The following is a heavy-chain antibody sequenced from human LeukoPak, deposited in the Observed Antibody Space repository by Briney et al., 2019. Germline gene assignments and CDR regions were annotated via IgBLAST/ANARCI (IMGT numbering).Heavy chain of an antibody. CDR3: ARGPYCSGGSCLFDY. V-gene: IGHV3-21*01. CDR1: GFTFSSYS. J-gene: IGHJ4*02. Sequence: GGSLRLSCAASGFTFSSYSMNWVRQAPGKGLEWVSSISSSSSYIYYADSVKGRFTISRDNAKNSLYLQMNSLRAEDTAVYYCARGPYCSGGSCLFDYWGQGTLVTVSS. CDR2: ISSSSSYI. D-gene: IGHD2-15*01.